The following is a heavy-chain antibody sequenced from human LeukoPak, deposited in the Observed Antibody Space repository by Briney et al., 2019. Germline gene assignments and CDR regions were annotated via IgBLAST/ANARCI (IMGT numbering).Heavy chain of an antibody. D-gene: IGHD3-10*01. CDR1: GGSISSSSYY. J-gene: IGHJ4*02. CDR3: ARHSISPGGYGSGSYLFDY. V-gene: IGHV4-39*01. CDR2: IYYSGST. Sequence: SETLSLTCTVSGGSISSSSYYWGWIRQPPGKGLEWIGSIYYSGSTYYNPSLKSRVTISVDTSKNQFSLKLSSVTAADTAVYYCARHSISPGGYGSGSYLFDYWGQGTLVTVSS.